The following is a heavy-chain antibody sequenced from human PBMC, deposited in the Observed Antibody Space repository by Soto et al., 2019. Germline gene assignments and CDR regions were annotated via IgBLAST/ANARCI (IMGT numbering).Heavy chain of an antibody. CDR3: ARIGYCSGGSCSNYYMAV. J-gene: IGHJ6*03. D-gene: IGHD2-15*01. Sequence: QVQLQESGPGLVKPSQTLSLTCTVSGGSISSGGYYWSWIRQHPGKGLEWIGYIYYSGSTSLNPSLKSRVNITVDTSKNQFSLKLSSVTAADTAVYYCARIGYCSGGSCSNYYMAVWGKGTTVTVSS. CDR1: GGSISSGGYY. CDR2: IYYSGST. V-gene: IGHV4-31*03.